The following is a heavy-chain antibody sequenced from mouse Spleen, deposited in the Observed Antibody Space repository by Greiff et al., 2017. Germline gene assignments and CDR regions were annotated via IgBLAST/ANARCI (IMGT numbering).Heavy chain of an antibody. CDR1: GYTFTDYE. D-gene: IGHD2-3*01. CDR3: TRGRDGYSDY. J-gene: IGHJ2*01. Sequence: QVQLQQSGAELVRPGASVTLSCKASGYTFTDYEMHWVKQTPVHGLEWIGAIDPETGGTAYNQKFKGKAILTADKSSSTAYMELRSLTSEDSAVYYCTRGRDGYSDYWGQGTTLTVSS. CDR2: IDPETGGT. V-gene: IGHV1-15*01.